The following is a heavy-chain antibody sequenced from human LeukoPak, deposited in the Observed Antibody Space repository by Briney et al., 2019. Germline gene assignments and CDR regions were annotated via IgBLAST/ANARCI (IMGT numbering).Heavy chain of an antibody. Sequence: GASVKVSCKASGYTFTSYGISWVRQAPGQGLEWMGWICAYNGNTNYAQKLQGRVTMTTDTSTSTAYMELRSLRSDDTAVYYCARVPRGSGSYYHFGGYYYYYMDVWGKGTTVTISS. CDR2: ICAYNGNT. V-gene: IGHV1-18*01. CDR1: GYTFTSYG. D-gene: IGHD3-10*01. CDR3: ARVPRGSGSYYHFGGYYYYYMDV. J-gene: IGHJ6*03.